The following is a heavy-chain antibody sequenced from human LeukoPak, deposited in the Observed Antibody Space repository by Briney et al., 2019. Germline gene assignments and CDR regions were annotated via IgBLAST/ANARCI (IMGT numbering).Heavy chain of an antibody. J-gene: IGHJ3*02. D-gene: IGHD1-26*01. CDR1: GFTFSSYS. CDR3: ARGVKWEPDAFDI. CDR2: ISSSSSTI. Sequence: PGGSLRLSCAASGFTFSSYSMNWVRQAPGKGLEWVSYISSSSSTIYYADSVKGRFTISRDNAKNSLYLQMNSLRAEDTAVYYCARGVKWEPDAFDIWGQGTTVTVSS. V-gene: IGHV3-48*04.